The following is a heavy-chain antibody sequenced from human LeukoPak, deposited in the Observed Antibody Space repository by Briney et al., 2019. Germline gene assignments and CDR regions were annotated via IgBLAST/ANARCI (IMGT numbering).Heavy chain of an antibody. J-gene: IGHJ4*02. CDR3: ARLGPHISQYSGLYYFDY. Sequence: ETPSLTFGVSGGSISGTNWWSWVRQPPGQGLERIGEISLAGQTNYNPSLNGRVTMSLDKSSNQLSLNLTSVTAADTAVYYCARLGPHISQYSGLYYFDYWGQGTLVTVSS. CDR1: GGSISGTNW. CDR2: ISLAGQT. V-gene: IGHV4/OR15-8*02. D-gene: IGHD1-26*01.